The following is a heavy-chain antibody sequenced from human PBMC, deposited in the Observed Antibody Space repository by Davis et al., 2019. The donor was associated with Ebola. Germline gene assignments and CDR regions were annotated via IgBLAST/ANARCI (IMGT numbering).Heavy chain of an antibody. D-gene: IGHD3-22*01. CDR2: SIPLFGTA. J-gene: IGHJ5*02. CDR1: GGTFSTYA. Sequence: SVKVSCKASGGTFSTYAVSWVRQAPGQGLEWMGASIPLFGTANYAQKFHARVTLAADESTRTAYMELSSLRPDDTAVYYCARGGGGDSSGFQTWFHPWGQGTLVTVSS. V-gene: IGHV1-69*13. CDR3: ARGGGGDSSGFQTWFHP.